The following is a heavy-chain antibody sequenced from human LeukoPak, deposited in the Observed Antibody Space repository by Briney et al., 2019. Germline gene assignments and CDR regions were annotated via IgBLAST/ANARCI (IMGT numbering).Heavy chain of an antibody. J-gene: IGHJ3*02. CDR2: IYHSGST. D-gene: IGHD3-3*01. V-gene: IGHV4-30-2*01. CDR3: ARGSPKYYDFWSGYPLAFDI. CDR1: GGSISSGGYY. Sequence: PSQTLSLTCTVSGGSISSGGYYWSWIRQPPGKGLEWIGYIYHSGSTYYNPSLKSRVTISVDRSKNQFSLKLSSVTAADTAVYYCARGSPKYYDFWSGYPLAFDIWGQGTMVTVSS.